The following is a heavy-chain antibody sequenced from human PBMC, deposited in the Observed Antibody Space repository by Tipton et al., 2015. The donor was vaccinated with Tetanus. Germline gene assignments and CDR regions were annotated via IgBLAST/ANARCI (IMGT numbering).Heavy chain of an antibody. Sequence: SLRLSCAASGFTFSDDYMSWIRQAPGKGLEWISYISSSSTYTKYADSVKGRFTISRDNAKNSLYLQMNSLRAEDTAVYYCARDSNSWYYFDYWGQGTLVTVSS. V-gene: IGHV3-11*06. CDR1: GFTFSDDY. J-gene: IGHJ4*02. CDR2: ISSSSTYT. CDR3: ARDSNSWYYFDY. D-gene: IGHD6-13*01.